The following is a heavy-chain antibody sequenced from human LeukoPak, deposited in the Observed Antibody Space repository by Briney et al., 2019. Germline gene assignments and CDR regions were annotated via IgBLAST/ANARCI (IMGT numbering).Heavy chain of an antibody. V-gene: IGHV3-66*01. J-gene: IGHJ4*02. Sequence: PGGSLRLSCAASGFTVSSNYMSWVRQAPGKGLEWVSVIYSGGSTYYADSVKGRFTISRDNSKNTLYLQMNSLRAEDTAVYYCAKGLVPAAILNPFDYWGQGTLVTVSS. D-gene: IGHD2-2*02. CDR2: IYSGGST. CDR3: AKGLVPAAILNPFDY. CDR1: GFTVSSNY.